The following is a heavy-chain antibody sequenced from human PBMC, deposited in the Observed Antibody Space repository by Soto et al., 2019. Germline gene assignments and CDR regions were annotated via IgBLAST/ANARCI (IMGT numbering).Heavy chain of an antibody. Sequence: PGGSLRLSCAASGFVFNMYWMHWVRHVPGEGPEWVTRINDDGTRTDYADSAKGRFTISRDNATDILYLQMNALRADETAVDYCIRRPRPSTAGTGALWGQGTLVTVSS. V-gene: IGHV3-74*01. D-gene: IGHD6-13*01. CDR3: IRRPRPSTAGTGAL. CDR2: INDDGTRT. J-gene: IGHJ4*02. CDR1: GFVFNMYW.